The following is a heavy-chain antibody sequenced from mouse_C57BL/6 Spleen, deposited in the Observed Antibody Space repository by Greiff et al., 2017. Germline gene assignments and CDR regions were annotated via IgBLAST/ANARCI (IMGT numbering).Heavy chain of an antibody. CDR1: GYAFTNYL. D-gene: IGHD2-3*01. J-gene: IGHJ4*01. CDR3: ARSGDGSYAMDY. CDR2: INPGSGGT. V-gene: IGHV1-54*01. Sequence: VQLQQSGAELVRPGTSVKVSCKASGYAFTNYLIEWVKQRPGQGLEWIGVINPGSGGTNYNEKFQGKATLTADKSSSTAYMQLSSLTSDDSAVYFCARSGDGSYAMDYWGQGTSVTVSS.